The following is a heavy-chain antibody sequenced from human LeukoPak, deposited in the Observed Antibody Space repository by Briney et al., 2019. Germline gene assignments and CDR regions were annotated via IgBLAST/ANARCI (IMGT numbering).Heavy chain of an antibody. CDR3: ARSPGAYSAYAAIDY. J-gene: IGHJ4*02. CDR2: IYYSGST. D-gene: IGHD5-12*01. Sequence: SETLSLTCSVSGGSIGSSSPYWGWIRQPPGKGLEWIATIYYSGSTYYNPSLKSRVTISIDTSKNQFSLKLSSVTAADTAVYYCARSPGAYSAYAAIDYWGQGTLVTVSS. CDR1: GGSIGSSSPY. V-gene: IGHV4-39*01.